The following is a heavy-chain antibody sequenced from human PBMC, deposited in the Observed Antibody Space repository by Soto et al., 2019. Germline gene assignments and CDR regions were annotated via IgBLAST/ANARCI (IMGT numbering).Heavy chain of an antibody. D-gene: IGHD2-15*01. CDR2: IYYSGST. CDR1: GGSISSSSYY. Sequence: SETLSLTCTVSGGSISSSSYYWGWIRQPPGKGLEWIGSIYYSGSTYYNPPLKSRVTMSVDTSKNQFSLKLSSVTAADTAVYYCARLGYRDAFDIWGQGTMVTVSS. CDR3: ARLGYRDAFDI. V-gene: IGHV4-39*01. J-gene: IGHJ3*02.